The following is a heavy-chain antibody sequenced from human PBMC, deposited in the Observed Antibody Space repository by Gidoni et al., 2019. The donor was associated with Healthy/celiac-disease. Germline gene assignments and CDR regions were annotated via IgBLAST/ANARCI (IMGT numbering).Heavy chain of an antibody. V-gene: IGHV3-33*01. CDR3: ASLIWDCSSTSCSDY. CDR2: IWYDGSNK. Sequence: QVQLVESGGGVVQPGRSLRLSCAASGFTFSSYGMHWVRQAPGKGLEWVAVIWYDGSNKYYADSVKGRFTISRDNSKNTLYLQMNSLRAEDTAVYYCASLIWDCSSTSCSDYWGQGTLVTVSS. J-gene: IGHJ4*02. D-gene: IGHD2-2*01. CDR1: GFTFSSYG.